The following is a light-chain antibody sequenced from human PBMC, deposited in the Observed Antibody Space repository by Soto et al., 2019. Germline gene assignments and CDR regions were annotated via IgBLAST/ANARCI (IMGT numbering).Light chain of an antibody. CDR2: AAS. J-gene: IGKJ5*01. CDR3: QQLFDSPIT. CDR1: QVISTS. Sequence: DIQLTQSPSSLSPSIGESVTITCRASQVISTSLAWYQVKPGKAPKLLIYAASTLESGVPSMFSATVSGTEFSLTITSLQTEDFATYYCQQLFDSPITFGQGTRLEIK. V-gene: IGKV1-9*01.